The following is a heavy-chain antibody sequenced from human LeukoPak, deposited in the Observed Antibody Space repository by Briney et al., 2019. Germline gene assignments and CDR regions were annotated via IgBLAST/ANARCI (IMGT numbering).Heavy chain of an antibody. D-gene: IGHD2-2*01. Sequence: GGSLRLSCAASGFTLSDYYMSWIRQAPGKGLEWVSYIRSSGSITFYADSVKGRLTISRDNAKNSLYLQMNSLRAEDTAVYYCARELAIVVVPAATDNWGQGTLVTVSS. CDR1: GFTLSDYY. CDR3: ARELAIVVVPAATDN. CDR2: IRSSGSIT. J-gene: IGHJ4*02. V-gene: IGHV3-11*04.